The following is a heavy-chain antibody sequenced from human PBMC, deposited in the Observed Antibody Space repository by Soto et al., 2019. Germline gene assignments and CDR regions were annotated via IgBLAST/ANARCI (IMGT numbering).Heavy chain of an antibody. D-gene: IGHD2-15*01. CDR1: VGTFSSYA. CDR2: PIPIFGTA. CDR3: ARSKARYRSGGSCYYIDY. V-gene: IGHV1-69*12. J-gene: IGHJ4*02. Sequence: QVQLVQSGAEVKKPGSSVKVSCKASVGTFSSYAISWVRQAPGQGLEWMGGPIPIFGTANYAQKFQGRVTITADDPTRTAYKELSSLRTDDTAVYYCARSKARYRSGGSCYYIDYWGQGTLVTVSS.